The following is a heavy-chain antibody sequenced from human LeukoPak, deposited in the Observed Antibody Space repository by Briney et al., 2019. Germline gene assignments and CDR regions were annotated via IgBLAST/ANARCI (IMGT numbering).Heavy chain of an antibody. CDR1: GFTFSSHW. CDR2: INSDGTST. V-gene: IGHV3-74*01. J-gene: IGHJ5*02. CDR3: ARDGSSWSNWLDP. Sequence: PGGSLRLSCAASGFTFSSHWMHWVRQAPGKGLIWVSRINSDGTSTSYADSVKGRFTISRDNAKNTLYPQMNSLRAEDTAVYYCARDGSSWSNWLDPWGQGTLVTVSS. D-gene: IGHD6-13*01.